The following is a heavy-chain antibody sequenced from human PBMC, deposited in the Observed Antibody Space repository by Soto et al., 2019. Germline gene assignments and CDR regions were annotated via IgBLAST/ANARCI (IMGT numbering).Heavy chain of an antibody. Sequence: SETLSLTCAVSGGSISSGGYSWSWIRQPPGKGLECIGYIYHSGSTYYNPSLKSRVTISVDTSKNQFSLKLSSVTAADTAVYYCARDLGDPNYYGSGSYYYGMDVWGQGTTVTVSS. V-gene: IGHV4-30-2*01. CDR3: ARDLGDPNYYGSGSYYYGMDV. D-gene: IGHD3-10*01. CDR2: IYHSGST. CDR1: GGSISSGGYS. J-gene: IGHJ6*02.